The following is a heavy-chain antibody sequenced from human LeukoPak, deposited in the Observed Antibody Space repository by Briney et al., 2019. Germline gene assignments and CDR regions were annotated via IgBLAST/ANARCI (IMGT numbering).Heavy chain of an antibody. CDR2: ISWNSGSI. CDR1: GFTFDDYA. CDR3: AKDRQYYYGSGSYDY. J-gene: IGHJ4*02. D-gene: IGHD3-10*01. V-gene: IGHV3-9*01. Sequence: GGSLRLSCAASGFTFDDYAMHWARHAPGKGLEWVSGISWNSGSIGYADSVKGRFTISRDNAKNSLYLQMNSLRAEDTALYYRAKDRQYYYGSGSYDYWGQGTLVTVSS.